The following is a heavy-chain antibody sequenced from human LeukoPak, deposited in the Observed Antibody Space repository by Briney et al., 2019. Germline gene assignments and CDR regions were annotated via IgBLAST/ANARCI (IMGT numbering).Heavy chain of an antibody. D-gene: IGHD2-15*01. CDR1: GGSFSGYY. J-gene: IGHJ4*02. CDR2: INHSGST. Sequence: PSETLSLTCAVYGGSFSGYYWSWIRQPPGKGLEWIGEINHSGSTNYNPSLKSRVTISVDTSKNQFSLKLSSVTAADTAVYFCVRVGVVVAATRWTTLRRSYYFDYWGQGTLVTVSS. CDR3: VRVGVVVAATRWTTLRRSYYFDY. V-gene: IGHV4-34*01.